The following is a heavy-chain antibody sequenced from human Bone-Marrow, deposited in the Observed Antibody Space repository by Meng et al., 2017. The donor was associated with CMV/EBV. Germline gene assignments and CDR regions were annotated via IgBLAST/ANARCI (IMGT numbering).Heavy chain of an antibody. Sequence: CAVAGDSINSRSWWSWVRQPPGKRLEWIGEIYHRGSTNYNPSLKSRVTISVDKSKNQFSLKLSSVTAADTAVYYCARSHGKTDFDYWGQGTLVTVSS. CDR1: GDSINSRSW. CDR2: IYHRGST. J-gene: IGHJ4*02. V-gene: IGHV4-4*02. CDR3: ARSHGKTDFDY.